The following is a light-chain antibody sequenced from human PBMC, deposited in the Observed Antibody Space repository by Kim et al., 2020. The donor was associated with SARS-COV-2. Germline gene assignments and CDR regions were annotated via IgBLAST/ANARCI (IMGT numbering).Light chain of an antibody. CDR1: SSNIGSNI. CDR2: SNN. V-gene: IGLV1-44*01. Sequence: QLVLTQPPSASGTPGQRVTISCSGSSSNIGSNIVNWYQQFPGTAPKVLIHSNNQRPSGVPDRFSGSKSGTSASLAISGLQSEDEADYYCAAWDDSLNGYVFGTGTKVTVL. CDR3: AAWDDSLNGYV. J-gene: IGLJ1*01.